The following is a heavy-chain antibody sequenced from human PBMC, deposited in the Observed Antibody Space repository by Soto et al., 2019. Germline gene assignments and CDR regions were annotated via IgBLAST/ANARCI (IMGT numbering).Heavy chain of an antibody. CDR3: ARDLKNFRINGNWFDS. Sequence: ASVKVSCKASGYTFANYGISWLRQSPGQGLEWMGWISGNNGATNYAPKVQDRITMTMDTSTGVASMALRSLRSDDTAIYCCARDLKNFRINGNWFDSWGQGTLVTVSS. CDR2: ISGNNGAT. V-gene: IGHV1-18*04. J-gene: IGHJ5*01. CDR1: GYTFANYG. D-gene: IGHD1-7*01.